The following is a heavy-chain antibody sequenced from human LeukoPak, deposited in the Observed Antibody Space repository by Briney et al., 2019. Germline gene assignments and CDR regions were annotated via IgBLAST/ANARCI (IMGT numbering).Heavy chain of an antibody. CDR3: ARGPVVPAATGNWFDP. Sequence: SETLSLTCTVSGGSISSYYWSWIRQPAGKGLEWIGRIYTSGSTNHNPSLKSRVTMSVDTSKNQFSLKLSSVTAADTAVYYCARGPVVPAATGNWFDPWGQGTLVTVSS. CDR1: GGSISSYY. CDR2: IYTSGST. D-gene: IGHD2-2*01. J-gene: IGHJ5*02. V-gene: IGHV4-4*07.